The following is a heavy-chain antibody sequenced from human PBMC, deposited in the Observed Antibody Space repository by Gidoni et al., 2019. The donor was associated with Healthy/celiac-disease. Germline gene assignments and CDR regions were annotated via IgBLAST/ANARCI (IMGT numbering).Heavy chain of an antibody. CDR2: INPSGGST. J-gene: IGHJ4*02. V-gene: IGHV1-46*01. D-gene: IGHD2-15*01. CDR1: GYTFTSYY. Sequence: QVQLVQSGAEVKKPGASVKVSCKASGYTFTSYYMHWVRQAPGQGLEWMGIINPSGGSTSYAQKFQGRVTMTRDTSTSTVYMELSSLRSEDTAVYYCARVARWFSDLDKYFDYWGQGTLVTVSS. CDR3: ARVARWFSDLDKYFDY.